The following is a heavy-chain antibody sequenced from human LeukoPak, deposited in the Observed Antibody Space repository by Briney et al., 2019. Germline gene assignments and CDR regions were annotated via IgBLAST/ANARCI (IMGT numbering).Heavy chain of an antibody. CDR3: AKDILELSIAVAGYDY. CDR1: GFTLSSYA. CDR2: ISGSGGST. Sequence: GGSLRLSCAASGFTLSSYAMSWVRQAPGKGLEWVSAISGSGGSTYYADSVKGRFTISRDNSKNTLYLQMNSLRAEDTAVYYCAKDILELSIAVAGYDYWGQGTLVTVSS. V-gene: IGHV3-23*01. J-gene: IGHJ4*02. D-gene: IGHD6-19*01.